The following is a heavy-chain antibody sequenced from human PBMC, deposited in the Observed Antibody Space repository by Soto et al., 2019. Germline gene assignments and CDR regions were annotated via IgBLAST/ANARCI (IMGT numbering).Heavy chain of an antibody. CDR3: ARHPRVRGVMHWFDP. V-gene: IGHV4-39*01. D-gene: IGHD3-10*01. CDR1: GGSISSSSYY. Sequence: KPSETLSLTCTVSGGSISSSSYYWGRIRQPPGKGLVWIGSINYSGSTYYNPSLKSRVTISVDTSKNQLSLKLSSVTAADTAVYYCARHPRVRGVMHWFDPWGQGTLVTVSS. J-gene: IGHJ5*02. CDR2: INYSGST.